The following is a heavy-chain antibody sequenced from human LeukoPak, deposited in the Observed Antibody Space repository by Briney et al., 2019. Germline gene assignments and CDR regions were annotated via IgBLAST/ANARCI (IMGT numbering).Heavy chain of an antibody. V-gene: IGHV4-30-2*01. J-gene: IGHJ4*02. D-gene: IGHD4-11*01. CDR2: IFQSGST. CDR1: GDSISSSYYS. Sequence: SETLSLTCAVSGDSISSSYYSWSWIRQPPGKGLELIGYIFQSGSTFYNPSLKSRVTISVDRSKNQFSLRLTSVTAADTAVYYCASGTTVTTLVYWGQGTLVTVSS. CDR3: ASGTTVTTLVY.